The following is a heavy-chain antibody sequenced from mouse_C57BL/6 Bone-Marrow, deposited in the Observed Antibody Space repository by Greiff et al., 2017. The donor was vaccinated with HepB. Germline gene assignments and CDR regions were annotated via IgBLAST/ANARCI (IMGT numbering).Heavy chain of an antibody. Sequence: VQLQQSGAELARPGASVKLSCKASGYTFTSYGISWVKQRTGQGLEWIGEIYPRSGNTYYNEKFKGKATLTADKSSSTAYMELRSLTSEDSAVYFCARTDYDYDQDYFDYWGQGTTLTVSS. V-gene: IGHV1-81*01. J-gene: IGHJ2*01. CDR3: ARTDYDYDQDYFDY. CDR2: IYPRSGNT. CDR1: GYTFTSYG. D-gene: IGHD2-4*01.